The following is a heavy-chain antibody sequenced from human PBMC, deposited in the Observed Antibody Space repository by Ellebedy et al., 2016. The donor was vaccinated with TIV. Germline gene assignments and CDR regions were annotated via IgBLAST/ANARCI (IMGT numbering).Heavy chain of an antibody. CDR3: STVEWYRSDY. V-gene: IGHV3-7*01. D-gene: IGHD3-3*01. Sequence: GGSLRLSCAASGFTFSRYAMSWVRQAPGKGLEWVAFITPDGTQKFYVDSVKGRFTISRDNAKNSLYLQMNTLGGEDTAVYYCSTVEWYRSDYWGQGTLVTVSS. J-gene: IGHJ4*02. CDR2: ITPDGTQK. CDR1: GFTFSRYA.